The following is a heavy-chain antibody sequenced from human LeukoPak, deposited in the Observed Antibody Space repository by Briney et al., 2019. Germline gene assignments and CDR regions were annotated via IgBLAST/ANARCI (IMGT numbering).Heavy chain of an antibody. CDR1: GGSITKNGYY. CDR3: ARIEDVTRGYNHAYYFDY. Sequence: SEPLSLTCSASGGSITKNGYYWGWIRQSPETGLEWIGSMHYSGSTYYNPSLNSRVTISVDTSKNQFSLKLTSVTAADTAVYYCARIEDVTRGYNHAYYFDYWGQGTLVTVSS. J-gene: IGHJ4*02. V-gene: IGHV4-39*07. D-gene: IGHD5-18*01. CDR2: MHYSGST.